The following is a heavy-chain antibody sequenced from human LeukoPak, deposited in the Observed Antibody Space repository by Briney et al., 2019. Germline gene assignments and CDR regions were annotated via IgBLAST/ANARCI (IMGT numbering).Heavy chain of an antibody. CDR1: GFTFSSYW. V-gene: IGHV3-74*01. J-gene: IGHJ6*04. CDR2: INTDGSST. Sequence: GGSLRLSCAASGFTFSSYWMHWVRQAPGKGLVWVSRINTDGSSTSYADSVKGRFTISRDNAKNTLYLQMNSLRAEDTAVYYCAKAPADYCSSTSSSDVWGKGTTVTVSS. D-gene: IGHD2-2*01. CDR3: AKAPADYCSSTSSSDV.